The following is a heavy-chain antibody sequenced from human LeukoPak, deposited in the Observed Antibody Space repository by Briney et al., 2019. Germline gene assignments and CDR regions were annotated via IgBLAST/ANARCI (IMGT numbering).Heavy chain of an antibody. CDR3: ARGRRSGSYYGPFDY. CDR1: GGSFSGYY. CDR2: INHSGST. D-gene: IGHD1-26*01. J-gene: IGHJ4*02. Sequence: PSETLSLTCAVYGGSFSGYYWNWIRQPPGKGLEWIGEINHSGSTNYNPSLKSRVTMSVDTSKNQFSLKLSSVTAADTAVYYCARGRRSGSYYGPFDYWGQGTLVTVSS. V-gene: IGHV4-34*01.